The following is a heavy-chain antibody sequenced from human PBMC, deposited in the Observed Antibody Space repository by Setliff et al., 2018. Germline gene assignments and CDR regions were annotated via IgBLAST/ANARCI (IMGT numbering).Heavy chain of an antibody. Sequence: SETLSLTCAVYGGSFSGYYWSWIRQPPGKGLEWIGEINHSGSTNYNPSLKSRFTISRDNAKNSLYLQMNSLRPEDTALYYCAKDSFTLVGNQLDYWGQGTLVTVSS. J-gene: IGHJ4*02. CDR2: INHSGST. D-gene: IGHD2-15*01. V-gene: IGHV4-34*10. CDR1: GGSFSGYY. CDR3: AKDSFTLVGNQLDY.